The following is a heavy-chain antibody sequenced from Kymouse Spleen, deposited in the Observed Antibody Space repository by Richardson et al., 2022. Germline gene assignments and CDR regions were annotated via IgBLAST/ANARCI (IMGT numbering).Heavy chain of an antibody. D-gene: IGHD6-13*01. CDR3: AREGYSSSWTVFDY. CDR1: GGSFSGYY. CDR2: INHSGST. Sequence: QVQLQQWGAGLLKPSETLSLTCAVYGGSFSGYYWSWIRQPPGKGLEWIGEINHSGSTNYNPSLKSRVTISVDTSKNQFSLKLSSVTAADTAVYYCAREGYSSSWTVFDYWGQGTLVTVSS. V-gene: IGHV4-34*01. J-gene: IGHJ4*02.